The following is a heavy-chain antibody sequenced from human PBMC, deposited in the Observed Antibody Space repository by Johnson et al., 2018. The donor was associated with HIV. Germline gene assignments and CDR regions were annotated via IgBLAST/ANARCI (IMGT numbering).Heavy chain of an antibody. D-gene: IGHD2-15*01. CDR2: INWNGGTT. CDR1: GFTVSSYY. CDR3: VRGIRYCTGGNCYSDAFDI. V-gene: IGHV3-20*04. J-gene: IGHJ3*02. Sequence: VQLVESGGGLVQPGGSLRLSCAASGFTVSSYYMSWVRQVPGKGLEWVSGINWNGGTTTYADSVKGRFIISRDNSKNSLHLQMNNLSAEDTAFYYCVRGIRYCTGGNCYSDAFDIWGQGTLVTVSS.